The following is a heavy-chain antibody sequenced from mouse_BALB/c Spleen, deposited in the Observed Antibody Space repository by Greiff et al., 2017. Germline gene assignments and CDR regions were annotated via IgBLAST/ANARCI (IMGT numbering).Heavy chain of an antibody. J-gene: IGHJ4*01. CDR2: ISSGGSYT. Sequence: EVKLVESGGGLVKPGGSLKLSCAASGFTFSSYTMSWVRQTPEKRLEWVATISSGGSYTYYPDSVKGRFTISRDNAKNTLYLQMSSLKSEDTAMYYCTREITGYYYAMDYWGQGTSVTVSS. V-gene: IGHV5-6-4*01. CDR3: TREITGYYYAMDY. CDR1: GFTFSSYT. D-gene: IGHD4-1*01.